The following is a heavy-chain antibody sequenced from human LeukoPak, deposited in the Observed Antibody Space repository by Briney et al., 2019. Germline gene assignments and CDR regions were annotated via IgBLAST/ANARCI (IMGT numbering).Heavy chain of an antibody. V-gene: IGHV4-59*12. Sequence: PSETLSLTCTVSGGSISSYYWSWIRQPPGKGLEWIGYVYYSGSSSYNPSLRSRVTISVDTSKNQFSLILNSMAAADTAVYYCASILTFGGWRCFDYWGQGILVPVSS. CDR1: GGSISSYY. D-gene: IGHD6-19*01. J-gene: IGHJ4*02. CDR3: ASILTFGGWRCFDY. CDR2: VYYSGSS.